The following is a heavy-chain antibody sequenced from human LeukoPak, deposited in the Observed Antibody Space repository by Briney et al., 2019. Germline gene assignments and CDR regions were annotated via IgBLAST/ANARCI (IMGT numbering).Heavy chain of an antibody. CDR1: GGSISTYY. CDR2: IYYSGST. V-gene: IGHV4-30-4*01. Sequence: PSETLSLTCTVSGGSISTYYWSWIRQPPGKGLEWIGYIYYSGSTYYNPSLKSRVTISVDTSKNHFSLKLTSVTAADTAVYYCARRSDSSDYLFDSWGQGTLVTVSS. J-gene: IGHJ4*02. D-gene: IGHD3-22*01. CDR3: ARRSDSSDYLFDS.